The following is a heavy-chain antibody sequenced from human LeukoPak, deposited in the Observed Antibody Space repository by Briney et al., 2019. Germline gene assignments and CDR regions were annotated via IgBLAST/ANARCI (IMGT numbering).Heavy chain of an antibody. D-gene: IGHD1-26*01. CDR1: GCSVSSGSYY. Sequence: KNSETLSLTCTVSGCSVSSGSYYWSWIRQPPGKGLEWIGDIYYSGSTNYNPSLKSRVTISVDTSKNQFSLKLSSVTAADTAVYYCAGDSGSNEGIDYWGQGTLVTVSS. CDR3: AGDSGSNEGIDY. CDR2: IYYSGST. J-gene: IGHJ4*02. V-gene: IGHV4-61*01.